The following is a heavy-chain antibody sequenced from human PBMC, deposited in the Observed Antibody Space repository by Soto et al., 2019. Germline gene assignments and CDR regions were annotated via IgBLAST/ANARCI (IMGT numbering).Heavy chain of an antibody. CDR2: INADGTRT. CDR3: ARGIKNYYGTDV. J-gene: IGHJ6*04. D-gene: IGHD3-16*01. V-gene: IGHV3-74*01. CDR1: GFTFTEYW. Sequence: EEHLVESGGGLVQPGGSLRLSCAASGFTFTEYWMHWVRQVPGKGLVWVSRINADGTRTNYADSVKGRFTISRDNANTAVYLQMNSLRAEDTAVFYCARGIKNYYGTDVWGKGTTVTVSS.